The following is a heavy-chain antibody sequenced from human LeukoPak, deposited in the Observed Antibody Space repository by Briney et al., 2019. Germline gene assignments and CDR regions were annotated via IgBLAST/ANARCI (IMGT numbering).Heavy chain of an antibody. CDR3: ARATDSGSYWGRGFDY. V-gene: IGHV3-7*01. CDR2: IKQDGSEK. D-gene: IGHD1-26*01. J-gene: IGHJ4*02. CDR1: GFTFSTYW. Sequence: GGSLRLSCAASGFTFSTYWMSWVRQAPGKGLEWVANIKQDGSEKYYVDSVKGRFTISRDNAKNSLYLQMNSLRAEDTAVYHCARATDSGSYWGRGFDYWGQGTLVTVSS.